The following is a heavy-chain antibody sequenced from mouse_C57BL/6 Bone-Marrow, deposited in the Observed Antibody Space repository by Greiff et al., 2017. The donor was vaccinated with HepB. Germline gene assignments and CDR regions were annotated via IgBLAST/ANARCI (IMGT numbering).Heavy chain of an antibody. Sequence: VQLQESGPELVKPGASVKISCKASGYSFTSYYIHWVKQRPGQGLEWIGWIYPGSGNTKYNEKFKGKATLTADTSSSTAYMQLSSLASEDSAVYYCARCCYYAMDYWGQGTSVTVSS. CDR3: ARCCYYAMDY. CDR2: IYPGSGNT. V-gene: IGHV1-66*01. J-gene: IGHJ4*01. CDR1: GYSFTSYY.